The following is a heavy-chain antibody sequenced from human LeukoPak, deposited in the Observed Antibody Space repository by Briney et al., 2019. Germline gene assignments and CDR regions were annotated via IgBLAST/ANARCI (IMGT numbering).Heavy chain of an antibody. CDR2: IYTSGST. CDR1: GGSISSGSYY. V-gene: IGHV4-61*02. D-gene: IGHD2-2*01. J-gene: IGHJ6*03. CDR3: ARGRVVPAAIDYYYYYYMDV. Sequence: PSETLSLTCTVSGGSISSGSYYWSWIRQPAGKGLEWIGRIYTSGSTNYNPSLKSRVTISVDTSKNQFSLKLSSVTAADTAVYYCARGRVVPAAIDYYYYYYMDVWGKGTTVTISS.